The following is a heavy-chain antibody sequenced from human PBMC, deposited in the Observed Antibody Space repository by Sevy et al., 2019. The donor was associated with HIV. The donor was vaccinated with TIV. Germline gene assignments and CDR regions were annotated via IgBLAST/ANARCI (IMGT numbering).Heavy chain of an antibody. CDR1: GFTFSSYG. CDR3: AKFPYDSSGYYLYYFDY. J-gene: IGHJ4*02. V-gene: IGHV3-30*02. Sequence: GGSLRLSCAASGFTFSSYGMHWVRHAPGKGLEWVAFIRYDGSNKYYADSVKGRFTISRDNSKNTLYLQMNSLRAEDTAVYYCAKFPYDSSGYYLYYFDYWGQGTLVTVSS. D-gene: IGHD3-22*01. CDR2: IRYDGSNK.